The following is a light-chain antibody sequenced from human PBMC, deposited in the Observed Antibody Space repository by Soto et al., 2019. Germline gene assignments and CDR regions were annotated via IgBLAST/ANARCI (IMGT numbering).Light chain of an antibody. J-gene: IGLJ2*01. V-gene: IGLV3-21*02. CDR2: DDS. CDR1: YIGSKS. Sequence: SYELTQPPSVSVAPGQTARITCGGNYIGSKSVHWYQQKPGQAPVLVVYDDSHRPSGIPERFSGSNSGDTATLTISRVEAGYEADYYCQVWDGSDNHVVFGGGTKLTVL. CDR3: QVWDGSDNHVV.